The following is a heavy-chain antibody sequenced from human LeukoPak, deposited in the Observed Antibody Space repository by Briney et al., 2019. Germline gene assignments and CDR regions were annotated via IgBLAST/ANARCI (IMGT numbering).Heavy chain of an antibody. CDR1: GFTFSSYA. CDR2: ISGSGGST. Sequence: QPGGSLRLSCAASGFTFSSYAMSWVRQAPGKGLEWVSAISGSGGSTYYADSVKGRFTISRDNAKNSLHLQMNSLRAEDTAVYYCARKLWFGEPCCYFDYWGQGTLVTVSS. CDR3: ARKLWFGEPCCYFDY. D-gene: IGHD3-10*01. J-gene: IGHJ4*02. V-gene: IGHV3-23*01.